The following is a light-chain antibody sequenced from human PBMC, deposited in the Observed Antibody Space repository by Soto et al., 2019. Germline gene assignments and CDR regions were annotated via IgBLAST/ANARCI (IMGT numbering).Light chain of an antibody. Sequence: IYITDSPSSLASSVGDSVTLPCRTSQTINNYLNWYQQKPGRAPKLLIYAAYNLQSGVPSRFSGSGSGTDFTLAISALQPDDFAPYFSQQTYFIPLTFGGGGKL. CDR3: QQTYFIPLT. CDR1: QTINNY. CDR2: AAY. J-gene: IGKJ4*01. V-gene: IGKV1-39*01.